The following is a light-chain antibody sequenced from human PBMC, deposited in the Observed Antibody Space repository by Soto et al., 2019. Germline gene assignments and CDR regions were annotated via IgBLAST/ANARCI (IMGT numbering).Light chain of an antibody. CDR3: QQYYTWPIT. Sequence: EIVLRQSPATLSLSPGERATLSCRASQSVSNNLAWYQQKPGQAPRLLIYGISTRATGIPARFSGSGSGTEFTLTISSLQSEDCAVYYCQQYYTWPITFGGGTKVDIK. V-gene: IGKV3-15*01. CDR2: GIS. CDR1: QSVSNN. J-gene: IGKJ4*01.